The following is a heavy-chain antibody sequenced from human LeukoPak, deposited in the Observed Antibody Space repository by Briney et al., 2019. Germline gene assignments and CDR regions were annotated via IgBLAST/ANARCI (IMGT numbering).Heavy chain of an antibody. V-gene: IGHV3-7*01. D-gene: IGHD3-10*01. CDR2: IKEDGSQK. CDR3: VRDGRGGYLDN. J-gene: IGHJ4*02. Sequence: GGPLRLSCAASGFTFSSYWTSWVRRAPGKGREGGANIKEDGSQKYYVGSVKGRFTISRDNAKNSVYLQMGSLRVEDTAVYYCVRDGRGGYLDNWVQATLVTVSS. CDR1: GFTFSSYW.